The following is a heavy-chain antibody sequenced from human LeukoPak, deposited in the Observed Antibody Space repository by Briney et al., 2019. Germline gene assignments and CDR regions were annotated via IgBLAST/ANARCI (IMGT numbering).Heavy chain of an antibody. CDR1: GFTFSSYA. V-gene: IGHV3-23*01. J-gene: IGHJ6*04. D-gene: IGHD2-2*01. CDR3: AKGGYCSSTSCYFGPNYGMDV. CDR2: ISGSGGST. Sequence: PGGSLRLSCAASGFTFSSYAMSWVRQAPGKGLEWVSAISGSGGSTYYADSVKGRFTISRDNSKNTLYLQMNSLRAEDTALYYCAKGGYCSSTSCYFGPNYGMDVWGKGTTVTVSS.